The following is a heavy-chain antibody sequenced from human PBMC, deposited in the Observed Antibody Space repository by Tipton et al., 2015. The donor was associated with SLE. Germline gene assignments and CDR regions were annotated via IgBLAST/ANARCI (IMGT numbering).Heavy chain of an antibody. D-gene: IGHD5-12*01. Sequence: TLSLTCIVSGGSISSSSYYWGWIRQPPGKGLEWIGSIYYSGSTYYNPSLKSRVTISVDTSKNQFSLKLSSVTAADTAVYYCARVDGGYDQNYFDYWGQGTLVTVSS. V-gene: IGHV4-39*07. CDR2: IYYSGST. CDR3: ARVDGGYDQNYFDY. J-gene: IGHJ4*02. CDR1: GGSISSSSYY.